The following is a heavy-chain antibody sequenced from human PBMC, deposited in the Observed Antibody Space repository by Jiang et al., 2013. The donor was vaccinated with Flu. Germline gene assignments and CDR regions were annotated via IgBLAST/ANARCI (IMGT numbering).Heavy chain of an antibody. CDR3: ARSARLYSYGYWDDAFDI. V-gene: IGHV1-69*01. D-gene: IGHD5-18*01. CDR2: IIPIFGTA. J-gene: IGHJ3*02. Sequence: GAEVKKPGSSVKVSCKASGGTFSSYAISWVRQAPGQGLEWMGGIIPIFGTANYAQKFQGRVTITADESTSTAYMELSSLRSEDTAVYYCARSARLYSYGYWDDAFDIWGQGTMVTVSS. CDR1: GGTFSSYA.